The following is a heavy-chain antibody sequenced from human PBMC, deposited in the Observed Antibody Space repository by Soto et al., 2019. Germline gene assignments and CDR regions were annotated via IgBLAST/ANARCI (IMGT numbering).Heavy chain of an antibody. CDR2: IYHSGST. CDR3: ARIPSP. V-gene: IGHV4-30-2*01. Sequence: PSETLSLTCAVSGGSISSGGYSWSWIRQPPGKGLEWIGYIYHSGSTYYNSSLKSRVTISVDRSKNQFSPKLSSVTAADSAVYYCARIPSPWGQGTLVTVSS. J-gene: IGHJ5*02. CDR1: GGSISSGGYS. D-gene: IGHD2-21*01.